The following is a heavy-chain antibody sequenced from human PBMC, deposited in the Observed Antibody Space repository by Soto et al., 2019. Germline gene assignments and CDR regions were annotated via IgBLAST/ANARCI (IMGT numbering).Heavy chain of an antibody. Sequence: QVQLQQWGAGLVKPSETLSLSCAVYGQSFSGHSWAWIRQPPGKGLEWIGEINESGSTYYNPSLKSRVIISTGTSKNQFSLKLSSVSATDTAAYFCARGSGIVALPGELEDVNYDYWGQGTLGNVST. D-gene: IGHD1-1*01. CDR3: ARGSGIVALPGELEDVNYDY. CDR2: INESGST. CDR1: GQSFSGHS. J-gene: IGHJ4*02. V-gene: IGHV4-34*01.